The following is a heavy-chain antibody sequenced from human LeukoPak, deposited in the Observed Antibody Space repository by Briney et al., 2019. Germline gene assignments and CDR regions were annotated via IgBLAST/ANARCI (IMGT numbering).Heavy chain of an antibody. J-gene: IGHJ4*02. CDR1: GGSLSGYY. D-gene: IGHD1-26*01. CDR2: INHSGNP. Sequence: NSSETLSLTCAVYGGSLSGYYWSWIRQPPGKGLEWNGEINHSGNPNYNPSLKSRVTMSVDTSKNHFYLKLSSVTAADTAVYYCARQGSGSSYYYYTFPYWGQGTLVTVSS. V-gene: IGHV4-34*01. CDR3: ARQGSGSSYYYYTFPY.